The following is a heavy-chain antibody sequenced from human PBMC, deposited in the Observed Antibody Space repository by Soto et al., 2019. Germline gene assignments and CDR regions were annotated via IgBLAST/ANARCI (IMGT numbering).Heavy chain of an antibody. V-gene: IGHV4-61*08. CDR3: ARSGSGSYHHNFDY. J-gene: IGHJ4*02. Sequence: SETLSLTCSVSGDSTTSDAYYWGWIRQPPGKGLEWIGCIYYSDYTNYNPSLRSRVTISVDTSKNQFSLKLTSVTAADTAVYYCARSGSGSYHHNFDYWGQGTLVTVSS. CDR1: GDSTTSDAYY. CDR2: IYYSDYT. D-gene: IGHD3-10*01.